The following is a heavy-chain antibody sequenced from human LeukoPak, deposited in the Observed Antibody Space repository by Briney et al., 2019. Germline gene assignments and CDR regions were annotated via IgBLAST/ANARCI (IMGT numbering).Heavy chain of an antibody. V-gene: IGHV3-7*01. CDR1: GFTFSSYW. Sequence: GGSLRLSCVASGFTFSSYWMHWVRQAPGKGLEWVANVKQDGSEKYYVDSVKGRFTISRDNAKNSLFLQMNSLRAEDTAVYYCATKDGYNFDYWGQGTLVTVSS. CDR3: ATKDGYNFDY. CDR2: VKQDGSEK. D-gene: IGHD5-24*01. J-gene: IGHJ4*02.